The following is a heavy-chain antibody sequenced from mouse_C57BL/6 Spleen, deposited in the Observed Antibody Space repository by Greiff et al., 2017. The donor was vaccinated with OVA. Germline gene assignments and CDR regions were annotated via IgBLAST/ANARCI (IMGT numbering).Heavy chain of an antibody. CDR2: INPDRTAV. CDR3: ARPTSGSWFAY. J-gene: IGHJ3*01. D-gene: IGHD3-2*02. CDR1: GLDFSRYW. V-gene: IGHV4-1*01. Sequence: AAEGLDFSRYWMSWFRRAPGKGLEWIGEINPDRTAVNYAPSLKDKFIISRDNAKNTLYLQLSKVRSDDTALYYCARPTSGSWFAYWGQGTLVTVSA.